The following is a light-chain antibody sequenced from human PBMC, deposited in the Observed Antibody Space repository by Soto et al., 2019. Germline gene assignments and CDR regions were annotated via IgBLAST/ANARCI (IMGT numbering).Light chain of an antibody. CDR2: EVR. J-gene: IGLJ3*02. V-gene: IGLV2-14*01. Sequence: QSALTQPASVSGSPGQPFTISCTGTSSDVGGYTYVSWYQQHPGKAPILMIYEVRNRPSGVSNRFSGTKSGNTATLTISLLHAEDEAEYYCSSYTSSSTLVFGGGTKVTVL. CDR3: SSYTSSSTLV. CDR1: SSDVGGYTY.